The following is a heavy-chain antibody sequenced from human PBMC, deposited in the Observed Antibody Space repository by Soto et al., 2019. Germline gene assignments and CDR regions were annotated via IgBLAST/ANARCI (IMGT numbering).Heavy chain of an antibody. D-gene: IGHD3-22*01. CDR2: IWHDGSNK. J-gene: IGHJ3*02. CDR3: AREAYYDSSGYYPHDAFDI. V-gene: IGHV3-33*01. Sequence: GGSLRLSCAASGFTFSSYGMHWVRQAPGKGLEWVAVIWHDGSNKYYADSVKGRFTISRDNSKNTLYLQMNSLRAGDTAVYYCAREAYYDSSGYYPHDAFDIWGQGTMVTVSS. CDR1: GFTFSSYG.